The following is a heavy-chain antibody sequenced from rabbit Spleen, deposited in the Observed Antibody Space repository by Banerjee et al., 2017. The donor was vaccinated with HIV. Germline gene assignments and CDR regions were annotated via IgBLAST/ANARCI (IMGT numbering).Heavy chain of an antibody. Sequence: EQLEESGGGLVKPEGSLTLTCKASGVSFSDKDVMCWVRQAPGKGLEWIACINIVTGKDVYATWAKGRFIMSRTSSTTVTLQMTSLTAADTATYFCARDAGSYDYIDVYFNLWGPGTLVTVS. CDR3: ARDAGSYDYIDVYFNL. CDR2: INIVTGKD. D-gene: IGHD8-1*01. V-gene: IGHV1S45*01. CDR1: GVSFSDKDV. J-gene: IGHJ4*01.